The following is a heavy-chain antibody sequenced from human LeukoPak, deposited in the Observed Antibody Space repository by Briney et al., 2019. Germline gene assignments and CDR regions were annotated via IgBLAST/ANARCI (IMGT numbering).Heavy chain of an antibody. Sequence: PGGSLRLSCAASGFTFDDYAMHWVRQAPGKGLEWVSAISGSGGSTYYADSVKGRFTISRDNSKNTLYLQMNSLRAEDTAVYYCAKSGGGIQLWLRFYFDYWGQGTLVTVSS. J-gene: IGHJ4*02. D-gene: IGHD5-18*01. CDR1: GFTFDDYA. V-gene: IGHV3-23*01. CDR2: ISGSGGST. CDR3: AKSGGGIQLWLRFYFDY.